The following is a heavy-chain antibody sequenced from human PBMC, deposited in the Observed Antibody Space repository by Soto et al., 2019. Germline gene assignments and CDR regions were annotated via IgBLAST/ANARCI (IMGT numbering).Heavy chain of an antibody. CDR3: ARRRGSYDFLTGYPTYSVDY. V-gene: IGHV4-59*08. CDR1: GGSISSYY. D-gene: IGHD3-9*01. Sequence: SSETLSLTCTVSGGSISSYYWNWIWQPPGKGLEWIGYIYYRGNTNYNPSLKSRVTISVDTSKNQFSLKLSSVTAADTAVYYCARRRGSYDFLTGYPTYSVDYGGQGPPVSVS. CDR2: IYYRGNT. J-gene: IGHJ4*02.